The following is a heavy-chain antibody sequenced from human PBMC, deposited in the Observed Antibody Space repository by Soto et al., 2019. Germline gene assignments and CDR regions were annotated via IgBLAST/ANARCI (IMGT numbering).Heavy chain of an antibody. Sequence: ASVKVSCKASCYTFTSYGISWVRQAPGQGLEWMGWISAYNGNTNFAQRLQGRVTMTTDTSTSTAYMELRSLRSDDTAVYYCARTALDYGDYGWFDPWGQGTLVTVSS. CDR3: ARTALDYGDYGWFDP. V-gene: IGHV1-18*01. D-gene: IGHD4-17*01. CDR2: ISAYNGNT. CDR1: CYTFTSYG. J-gene: IGHJ5*02.